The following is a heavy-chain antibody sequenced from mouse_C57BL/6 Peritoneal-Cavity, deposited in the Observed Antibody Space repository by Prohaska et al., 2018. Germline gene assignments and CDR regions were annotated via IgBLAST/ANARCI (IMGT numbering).Heavy chain of an antibody. CDR1: GYSITSGSY. CDR3: ARAYYYGSPYYFDY. V-gene: IGHV3-6*01. Sequence: DVQLQESGPGLVKPSQSLSLTCSVTGYSITSGSYWNWIRQFPGNKLEWMGYISYDGSNNYNPSLKNRISITRDTSKNQFFLKLNSVTTEDTATYYCARAYYYGSPYYFDYWGQGTTLTVSS. CDR2: ISYDGSN. D-gene: IGHD1-1*01. J-gene: IGHJ2*01.